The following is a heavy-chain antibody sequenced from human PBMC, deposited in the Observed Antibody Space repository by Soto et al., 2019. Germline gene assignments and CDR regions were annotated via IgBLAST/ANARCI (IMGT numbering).Heavy chain of an antibody. J-gene: IGHJ6*02. D-gene: IGHD1-1*01. CDR3: AHTTPKGFAPYYYYGMDV. CDR2: IIPIFGTA. Sequence: QVQLVQSGAEVKKPGSSVKVSCKASGGTFSSYVISWVRQAPGQGLEWMGGIIPIFGTANYAQKFQGRVTITADESTSTAYMELSSLRSEDTAVYYCAHTTPKGFAPYYYYGMDVWGQGTTVTVSS. CDR1: GGTFSSYV. V-gene: IGHV1-69*01.